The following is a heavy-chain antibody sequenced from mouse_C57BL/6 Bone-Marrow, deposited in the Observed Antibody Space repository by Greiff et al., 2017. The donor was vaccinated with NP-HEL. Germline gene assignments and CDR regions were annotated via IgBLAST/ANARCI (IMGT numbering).Heavy chain of an antibody. Sequence: QVQLKQSGAELVKPGASVKISCKASGYEFSNYWMNWVKQRPGKGLEWIGQIYPGDGDTNYNGKFKDKATLTADKSSSTAYMQLSRLTSEVSAFYFCARGAYWGQGTLVTVSA. J-gene: IGHJ3*01. CDR2: IYPGDGDT. CDR1: GYEFSNYW. CDR3: ARGAY. V-gene: IGHV1-80*01.